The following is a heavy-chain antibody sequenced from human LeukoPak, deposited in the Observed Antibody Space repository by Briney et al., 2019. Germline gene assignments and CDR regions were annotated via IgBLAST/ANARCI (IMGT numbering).Heavy chain of an antibody. V-gene: IGHV4-59*01. Sequence: SETLSLTCTVSGGSISSYYWSWIRQPPGKGLEWIGYINYSGSTNYNPSLKGRVTISVDTSKNQFSLKLSSVTAADTAVYYCARDAPTRYPGGWFDPWGQGTLVTVSS. D-gene: IGHD1-1*01. CDR2: INYSGST. J-gene: IGHJ5*02. CDR3: ARDAPTRYPGGWFDP. CDR1: GGSISSYY.